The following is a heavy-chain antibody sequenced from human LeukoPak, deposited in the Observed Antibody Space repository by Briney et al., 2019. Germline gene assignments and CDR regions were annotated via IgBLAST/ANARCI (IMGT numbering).Heavy chain of an antibody. V-gene: IGHV3-15*01. Sequence: GGSLRLSCAASGVTFSNAWMSWVRQAPGKGLEWVGRIKSKTDGGTTDYAAPVKGRFTISRDDSKNTLYLQMNSLKTEDTAVYYCTTLVVVVAAIHWGQGTLVTVSS. J-gene: IGHJ4*02. D-gene: IGHD2-15*01. CDR1: GVTFSNAW. CDR3: TTLVVVVAAIH. CDR2: IKSKTDGGTT.